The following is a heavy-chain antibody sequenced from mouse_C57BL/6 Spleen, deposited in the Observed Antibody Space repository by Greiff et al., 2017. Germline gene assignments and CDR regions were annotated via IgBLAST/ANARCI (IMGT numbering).Heavy chain of an antibody. J-gene: IGHJ2*01. CDR1: GYTFTSYW. CDR2: IDPSDSYT. CDR3: ARWGAGDY. Sequence: VQLQQSGAELVMPGASVKLSCKASGYTFTSYWMHWVKQRPGQGLEWIGEIDPSDSYTNYNQKFKGKSTLTVDKSSSTAYMQLSSLTSEDSAVYYCARWGAGDYWGQGTTLTVSS. V-gene: IGHV1-69*01.